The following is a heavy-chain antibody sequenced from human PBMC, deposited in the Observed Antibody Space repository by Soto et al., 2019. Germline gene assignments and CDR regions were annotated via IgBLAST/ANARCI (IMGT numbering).Heavy chain of an antibody. J-gene: IGHJ1*01. CDR2: INTAGTT. Sequence: EVQLLESGGGLVQPGGSLRLSCAASGFTFTTYAMTWVRQAPGKGLEWLSAINTAGTTYYADSVKGRFTISRDNAKNTLYLQMNGLRVEDTAVYYCATYWYEDSWGQGTLVTVSS. D-gene: IGHD2-8*02. CDR3: ATYWYEDS. V-gene: IGHV3-23*01. CDR1: GFTFTTYA.